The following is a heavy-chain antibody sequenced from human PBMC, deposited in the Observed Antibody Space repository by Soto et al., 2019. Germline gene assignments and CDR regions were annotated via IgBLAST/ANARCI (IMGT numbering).Heavy chain of an antibody. J-gene: IGHJ4*02. V-gene: IGHV5-51*01. Sequence: GESLKLSCKGSGYSLTSYWIGWMRQTPGKGLEWMGMIYLGDSNTRYSPSFEGQVTISADKSTTTAYLQWSSLEASDSAMYYCARQSYCSSTSCYTVDSWGQGTLVTVSS. D-gene: IGHD2-2*02. CDR1: GYSLTSYW. CDR2: IYLGDSNT. CDR3: ARQSYCSSTSCYTVDS.